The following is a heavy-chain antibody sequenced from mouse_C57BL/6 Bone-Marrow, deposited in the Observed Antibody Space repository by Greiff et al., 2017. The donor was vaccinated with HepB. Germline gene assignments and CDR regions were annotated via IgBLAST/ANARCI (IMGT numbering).Heavy chain of an antibody. CDR1: GYTFTSYW. CDR2: IYPGNSDT. Sequence: EVQLQQSGTVLARPGASVKMSCKTSGYTFTSYWMHWVKQRPGQGLEWIGAIYPGNSDTSYNQKFKGKAKLTAVTSASTAYMELSSLTNEDSAVYYCTRDEYYDVYWYFDVWGTGTTVTVSS. CDR3: TRDEYYDVYWYFDV. J-gene: IGHJ1*03. V-gene: IGHV1-5*01. D-gene: IGHD2-4*01.